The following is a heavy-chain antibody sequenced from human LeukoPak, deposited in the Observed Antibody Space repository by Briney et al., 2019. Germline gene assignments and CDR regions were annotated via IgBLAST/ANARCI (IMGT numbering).Heavy chain of an antibody. D-gene: IGHD2-15*01. V-gene: IGHV3-15*01. CDR1: GFTFSNAW. CDR3: TTDYCSGGSCYSDYYYGMGV. J-gene: IGHJ6*02. Sequence: GGSLRLSCAASGFTFSNAWMSWVRQAPGKGLEWVGRIKSKTDGGTTDYAAPVKGRFTISRDDSKNTLYLQMNSLKTEDTAVYYCTTDYCSGGSCYSDYYYGMGVWGQGTTVTVSS. CDR2: IKSKTDGGTT.